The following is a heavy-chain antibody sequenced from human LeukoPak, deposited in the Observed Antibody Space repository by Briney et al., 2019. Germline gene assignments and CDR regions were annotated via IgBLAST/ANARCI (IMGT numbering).Heavy chain of an antibody. CDR3: AKDTAISGSDRTLGFDY. CDR1: GFTFSSYA. CDR2: ISFDGSNK. J-gene: IGHJ4*02. D-gene: IGHD2-21*02. V-gene: IGHV3-30*18. Sequence: PGGSLRLSCAVSGFTFSSYAVHWVRQAPGKGLEWVAVISFDGSNKYYADSVKGRFTISRDNSKNKMYLQMNSLRADDPAVYYWAKDTAISGSDRTLGFDYWGQGTLVIVSS.